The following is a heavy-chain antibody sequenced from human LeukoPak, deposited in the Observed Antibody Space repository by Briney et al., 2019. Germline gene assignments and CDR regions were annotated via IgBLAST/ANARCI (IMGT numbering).Heavy chain of an antibody. D-gene: IGHD3-3*01. CDR3: ARAGDDFWSGYYHFDY. J-gene: IGHJ4*02. CDR1: GGSLSGYY. V-gene: IGHV4-34*01. CDR2: INHSGST. Sequence: PSETLSLTCAVYGGSLSGYYWSWIRQPPGKGLEWIGEINHSGSTNYNPSLKSRVTISVDTSKNQFSLKLSSVTAADTAVYYCARAGDDFWSGYYHFDYWGQGTLVTVSS.